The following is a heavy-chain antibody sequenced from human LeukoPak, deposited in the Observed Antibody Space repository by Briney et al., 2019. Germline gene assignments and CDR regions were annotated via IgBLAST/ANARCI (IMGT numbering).Heavy chain of an antibody. J-gene: IGHJ4*02. CDR1: GFTVSSNY. CDR3: ARIRFSTKGDDY. V-gene: IGHV3-53*01. CDR2: IYSGGST. D-gene: IGHD3-3*01. Sequence: PGGSLRLSCAASGFTVSSNYMSWVRQAPGKGLEWVSVIYSGGSTYYADSVKGRFTISRDNSKNTLYLQMNSLRAEDTAVYYCARIRFSTKGDDYWGQGTLVTVSS.